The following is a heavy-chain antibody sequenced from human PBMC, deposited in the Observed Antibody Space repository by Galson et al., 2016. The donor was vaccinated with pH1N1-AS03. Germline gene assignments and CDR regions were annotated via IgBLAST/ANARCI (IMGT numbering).Heavy chain of an antibody. D-gene: IGHD6-19*01. CDR1: GGSMSSYY. CDR3: AREATSSGQYAEFDYYYGMDV. V-gene: IGHV4-38-2*02. J-gene: IGHJ6*02. CDR2: IYHSENT. Sequence: SETLSLTCTVSGGSMSSYYWSWIRQPPGRGLEWIGSIYHSENTYYNPSLKSRVTISLDESKNQFSLRLTSVTAADTAVYYCAREATSSGQYAEFDYYYGMDVWGQGTTVTVAS.